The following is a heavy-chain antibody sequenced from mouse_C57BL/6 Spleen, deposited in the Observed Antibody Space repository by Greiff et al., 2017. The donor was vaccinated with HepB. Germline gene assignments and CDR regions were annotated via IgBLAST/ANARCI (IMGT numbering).Heavy chain of an antibody. J-gene: IGHJ1*03. CDR1: GFTFSDYG. D-gene: IGHD1-2*01. CDR2: ISSGSSTI. CDR3: ARTTAWYFDV. V-gene: IGHV5-17*01. Sequence: EVKLQESGGGLVKPGGSLKLYCAASGFTFSDYGMHWVRQAPEKGLEWVAYISSGSSTIYYADTVKGRFTISRDNAKNTLFLQMTSLRSEDTAMYYCARTTAWYFDVWGTGTTVTVSS.